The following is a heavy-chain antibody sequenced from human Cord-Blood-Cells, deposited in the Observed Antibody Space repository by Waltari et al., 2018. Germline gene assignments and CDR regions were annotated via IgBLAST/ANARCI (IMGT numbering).Heavy chain of an antibody. Sequence: QVQLVQSGAEVKKTGAPVKVSCKAFGYTFTSYDLNWVRQATGQGLEGVGWMNPNSSNTGYAQKFQGRVTITRNTSISTVYMELSSLRSEDTAVYYCARGLRRDSSSFDYWGQGTLVTVSS. D-gene: IGHD6-6*01. CDR3: ARGLRRDSSSFDY. CDR1: GYTFTSYD. J-gene: IGHJ4*02. CDR2: MNPNSSNT. V-gene: IGHV1-8*03.